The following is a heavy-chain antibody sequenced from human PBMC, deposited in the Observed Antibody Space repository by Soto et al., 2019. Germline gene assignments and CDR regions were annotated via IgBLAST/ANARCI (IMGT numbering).Heavy chain of an antibody. V-gene: IGHV1-69*12. CDR3: ASHGLRAARRDYYYYGMDV. CDR1: GGTFSSYA. J-gene: IGHJ6*02. D-gene: IGHD6-6*01. Sequence: QVQLVQSGAAVKKPGSSVKVSCKASGGTFSSYAISWVRQAPGQGLEWMGGIIPIFGTANYAQKFQGRVTITADESTSTADTELSSLRSEDTAVYYCASHGLRAARRDYYYYGMDVWGQGTTVTVSS. CDR2: IIPIFGTA.